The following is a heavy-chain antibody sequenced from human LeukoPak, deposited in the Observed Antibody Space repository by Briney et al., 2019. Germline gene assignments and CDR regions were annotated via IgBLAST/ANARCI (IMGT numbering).Heavy chain of an antibody. CDR1: GFTFRKYW. CDR2: IAANGNDK. CDR3: AREVFFQFDN. V-gene: IGHV3-7*03. Sequence: GGSLRLSCAASGFTFRKYWMAWVRQAPGRGLEWVATIAANGNDKDYEDALQGRFTISRDNTRNSLSLRVDSLRAEDAAQYYCAREVFFQFDNWGQGALVTVSS. J-gene: IGHJ4*02.